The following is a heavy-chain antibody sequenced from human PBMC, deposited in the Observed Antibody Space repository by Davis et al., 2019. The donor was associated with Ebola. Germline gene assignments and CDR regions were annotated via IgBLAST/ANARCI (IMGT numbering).Heavy chain of an antibody. V-gene: IGHV1-69*06. Sequence: SVKVSCKASGGTFSSYAISWVRQAPGQGLEWMGGIIPIFGTANYAQKFQGRVTITADKSTSTAYMELSSLRSEDTAVYYCASARRDGYSYYYYGMNVGGQGTTVTVSS. CDR3: ASARRDGYSYYYYGMNV. CDR1: GGTFSSYA. CDR2: IIPIFGTA. D-gene: IGHD5-24*01. J-gene: IGHJ6*02.